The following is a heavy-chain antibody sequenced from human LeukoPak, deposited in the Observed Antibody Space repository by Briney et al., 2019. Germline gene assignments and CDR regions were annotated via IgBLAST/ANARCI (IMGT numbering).Heavy chain of an antibody. J-gene: IGHJ4*02. Sequence: GGSLRLFCAASGFTFNNYGMHWVRQAPGKGLEWVAVISYDGSNKYYADSVKGRFTISRDNSKNTLYLQMNSLRAEDTAVYYCAKDPDLAYFDYWGQGTLVTVSS. CDR2: ISYDGSNK. CDR1: GFTFNNYG. CDR3: AKDPDLAYFDY. V-gene: IGHV3-30*18. D-gene: IGHD2-15*01.